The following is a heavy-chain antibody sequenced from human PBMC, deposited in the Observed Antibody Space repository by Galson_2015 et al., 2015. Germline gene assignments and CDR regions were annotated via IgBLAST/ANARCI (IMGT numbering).Heavy chain of an antibody. J-gene: IGHJ4*02. V-gene: IGHV4-59*01. CDR3: ARDIRFQY. CDR1: GGSISSSY. D-gene: IGHD4-17*01. CDR2: IYYSGST. Sequence: SETLSLTCTVSGGSISSSYWSWIRQSPGKGLDWIGYIYYSGSTNYNPSLKSRVTISLDTPRNQFSLKLSSVTAADTAVYYCARDIRFQYWGLGTQVTVSS.